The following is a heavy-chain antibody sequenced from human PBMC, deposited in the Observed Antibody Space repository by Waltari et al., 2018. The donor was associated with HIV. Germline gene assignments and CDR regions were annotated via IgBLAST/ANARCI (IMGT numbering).Heavy chain of an antibody. CDR2: INSGGST. V-gene: IGHV3-53*02. D-gene: IGHD3-10*01. Sequence: EVQLVETGGGLIQPGGSLRLSCAASGFPVSSNYMSRVRQAPGKGLEWVSVINSGGSTYYADSVKGRFTISRDNSKNTLYLQMNSLRAEDTAVYYCARNTYGSGSDLDYYGMDVWGQGTTVTVSS. CDR3: ARNTYGSGSDLDYYGMDV. CDR1: GFPVSSNY. J-gene: IGHJ6*02.